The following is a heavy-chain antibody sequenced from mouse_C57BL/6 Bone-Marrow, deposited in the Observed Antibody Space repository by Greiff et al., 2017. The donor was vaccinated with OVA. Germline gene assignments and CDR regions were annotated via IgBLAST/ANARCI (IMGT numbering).Heavy chain of an antibody. CDR3: ARGRLLMDY. J-gene: IGHJ4*01. Sequence: VQLQQSGPELVKPGASVKISCKASGYAFSSSWMNWVKQRPGKGLEWIGRIYPGDGDTNYNGKFKGKATLTADKSSSTAYMQLSSLTSEDSAVYFCARGRLLMDYWGQGTSVTVSS. D-gene: IGHD1-1*01. CDR2: IYPGDGDT. CDR1: GYAFSSSW. V-gene: IGHV1-82*01.